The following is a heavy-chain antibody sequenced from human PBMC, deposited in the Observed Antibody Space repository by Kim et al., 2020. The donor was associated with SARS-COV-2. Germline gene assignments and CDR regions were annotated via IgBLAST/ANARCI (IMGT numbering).Heavy chain of an antibody. Sequence: SETLSLTCTVSGGSISSSSYYWGWIRQPPGKGLEWIGSIYYSGSTYYNPSLKSRVTISVDTSNNQFSLKLSSVTAADTAVYYCARHRYYDILTGYQNYFDYWGQGTLVTVSS. V-gene: IGHV4-39*01. D-gene: IGHD3-9*01. CDR3: ARHRYYDILTGYQNYFDY. CDR2: IYYSGST. CDR1: GGSISSSSYY. J-gene: IGHJ4*02.